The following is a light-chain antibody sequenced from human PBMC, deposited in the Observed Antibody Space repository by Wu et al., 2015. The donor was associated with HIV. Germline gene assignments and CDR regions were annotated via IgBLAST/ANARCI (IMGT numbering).Light chain of an antibody. Sequence: DIQMTQSPSSLSASVGDRVTITCRASQDISNSLAWYQQKPGKAPTLLIYGASSLENGVPSRFSGSGSGTDYTLTISSLQPEDFATYWCQEYHPTRSWTFGQGTQGGTQT. CDR2: GAS. CDR1: QDISNS. J-gene: IGKJ1*01. V-gene: IGKV1-NL1*01. CDR3: QEYHPTRSWT.